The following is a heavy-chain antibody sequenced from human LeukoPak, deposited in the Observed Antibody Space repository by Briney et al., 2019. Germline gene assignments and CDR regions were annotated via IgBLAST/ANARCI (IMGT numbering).Heavy chain of an antibody. CDR2: DYCGGNT. J-gene: IGHJ4*02. CDR1: GFSVTTDSYC. CDR3: ARDYGMVATDDY. Sequence: PSETLSLTCTVSGFSVTTDSYCWGWIRQPPGKGLEWIGYDYCGGNTNYDPSLKRRVTISVDTSKNQFSLTLTSVTAADTAVYFCARDYGMVATDDYWGQGTLVTVSS. D-gene: IGHD5-12*01. V-gene: IGHV4-61*01.